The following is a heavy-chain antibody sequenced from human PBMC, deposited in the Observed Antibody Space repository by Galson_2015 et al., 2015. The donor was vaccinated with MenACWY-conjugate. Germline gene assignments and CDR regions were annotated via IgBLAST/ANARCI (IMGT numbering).Heavy chain of an antibody. V-gene: IGHV4-30-2*01. J-gene: IGHJ6*02. Sequence: TLSLTCAVSGGSISSGGYSWSWLRQPPGKGLERIGYIYHSGSTYYNPSLKSRVTISVDTSKNQFSLKLSSVTAAETAVYYCARWRIYGDYDYGMDVWGQGTTVTVSS. CDR3: ARWRIYGDYDYGMDV. CDR2: IYHSGST. D-gene: IGHD4-17*01. CDR1: GGSISSGGYS.